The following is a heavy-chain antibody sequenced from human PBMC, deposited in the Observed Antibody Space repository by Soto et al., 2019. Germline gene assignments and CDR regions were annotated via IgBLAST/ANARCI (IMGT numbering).Heavy chain of an antibody. V-gene: IGHV4-39*01. CDR1: GGSISISSYY. D-gene: IGHD3-9*01. CDR2: IYYSGST. J-gene: IGHJ4*02. CDR3: ANELRYFDWLLAT. Sequence: SDTLSLTCTVSGGSISISSYYWGWIRQPPGKGLKWIGSIYYSGSTYYNPSLKSRVTISVDTSKNQFSLKLSSVTAADTAVYYCANELRYFDWLLATWGQGTLVTVSS.